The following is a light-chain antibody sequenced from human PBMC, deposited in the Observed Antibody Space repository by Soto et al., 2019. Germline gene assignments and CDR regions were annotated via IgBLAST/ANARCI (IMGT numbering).Light chain of an antibody. J-gene: IGKJ5*01. Sequence: EIVLTQSPATLSVSPGERATLSCRATETISTNLAWFQRKPGQPPRLLIYGSSTRATGVPDRFSGSGSGTEFNLIISSLQSEDVALYYCQQYSNWAPAITFGQGTRLEIK. V-gene: IGKV3-15*01. CDR1: ETISTN. CDR3: QQYSNWAPAIT. CDR2: GSS.